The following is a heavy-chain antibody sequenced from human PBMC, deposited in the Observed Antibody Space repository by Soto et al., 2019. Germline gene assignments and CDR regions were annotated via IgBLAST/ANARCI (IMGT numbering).Heavy chain of an antibody. CDR3: ASHKIAARFFDY. J-gene: IGHJ4*02. CDR1: GGSISSSNW. Sequence: PSEILSLTCAVSGGSISSSNWWSWVRQPPGKGLEWIGEIYHSGSTNYNPSLKSRVTISVDKSKNQFSLKLSSVTAADTAVYYCASHKIAARFFDYWGQGTLVTVSS. CDR2: IYHSGST. V-gene: IGHV4-4*02. D-gene: IGHD6-6*01.